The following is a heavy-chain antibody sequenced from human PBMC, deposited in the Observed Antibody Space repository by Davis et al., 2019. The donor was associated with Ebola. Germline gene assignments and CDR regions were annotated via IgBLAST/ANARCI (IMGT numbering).Heavy chain of an antibody. CDR3: ARDPKYSSRFDY. V-gene: IGHV4-34*01. D-gene: IGHD6-6*01. Sequence: PSETLSLTCGVYGGSFSGYYWSWIRQPPVKGLEWIGEINHSGSTNYNPSLKSRVTISVDTSKSQFSLKLSSVTAADTAVYYCARDPKYSSRFDYWGQGTLVTVSS. CDR1: GGSFSGYY. J-gene: IGHJ4*02. CDR2: INHSGST.